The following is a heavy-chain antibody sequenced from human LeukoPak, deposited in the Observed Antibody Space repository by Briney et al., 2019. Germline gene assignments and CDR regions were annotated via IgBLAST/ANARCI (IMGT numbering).Heavy chain of an antibody. V-gene: IGHV3-7*01. CDR2: IKQDGSEK. CDR3: AREVYYYDSSGYQYYFDY. Sequence: GGSLRLSCAASGFTFSSYEMNWVRQAPGKGLEWVANIKQDGSEKYYVDSVKGRFTISRDNAKNSLYLQMNSLRAEDTAVYYCAREVYYYDSSGYQYYFDYWGQGTLVTVSS. J-gene: IGHJ4*02. CDR1: GFTFSSYE. D-gene: IGHD3-22*01.